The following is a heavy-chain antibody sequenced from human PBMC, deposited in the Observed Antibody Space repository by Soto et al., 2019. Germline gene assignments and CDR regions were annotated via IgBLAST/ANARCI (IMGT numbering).Heavy chain of an antibody. D-gene: IGHD1-1*01. Sequence: PSETLSLTCTVSGASISGFYWSWIRKSAGKGLEWIGRIYATGTTGYNPSLKSRVMMSVDTSKKQSSLKLRSVTAADTAVYYCVRDGTKTLRDWFDPWGQGISVTVSS. V-gene: IGHV4-4*07. J-gene: IGHJ5*02. CDR2: IYATGTT. CDR1: GASISGFY. CDR3: VRDGTKTLRDWFDP.